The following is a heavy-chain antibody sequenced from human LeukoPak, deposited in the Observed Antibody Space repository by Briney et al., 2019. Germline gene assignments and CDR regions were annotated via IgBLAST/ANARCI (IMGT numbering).Heavy chain of an antibody. CDR3: AREGSSTYYYYYMDV. CDR1: GFTFDAYA. CDR2: INWNGGST. J-gene: IGHJ6*03. V-gene: IGHV3-20*04. Sequence: GGSLRLSCTASGFTFDAYAMSWVRQAPGKGLEWVSGINWNGGSTGYADSVKGRFTISRDKAKNSLYLQMNSLRAEDPALYYCAREGSSTYYYYYMDVWGKGTTVTVSS. D-gene: IGHD1-26*01.